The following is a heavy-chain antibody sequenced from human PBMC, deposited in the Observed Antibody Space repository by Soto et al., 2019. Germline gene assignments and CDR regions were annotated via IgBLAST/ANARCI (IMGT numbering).Heavy chain of an antibody. Sequence: GGSLRLSCAASGFTFDDYAMHWVRQAPGKGLEWVSGISWNSGSIGYADSVKGRFTISRDNAKNSLYLQMNSLRAEDTAVYYCAKADRYDFWSGHMMGWFDPWGQGTLVTVSS. CDR1: GFTFDDYA. CDR2: ISWNSGSI. V-gene: IGHV3-9*01. CDR3: AKADRYDFWSGHMMGWFDP. D-gene: IGHD3-3*01. J-gene: IGHJ5*02.